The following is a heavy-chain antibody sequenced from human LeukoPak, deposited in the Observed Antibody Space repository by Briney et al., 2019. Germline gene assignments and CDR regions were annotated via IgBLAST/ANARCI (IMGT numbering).Heavy chain of an antibody. J-gene: IGHJ5*02. V-gene: IGHV1-18*01. D-gene: IGHD3-10*01. CDR1: GYTFTSYG. CDR3: ARVDPPPYYYGSGSSNWFDP. CDR2: ISAYNGNT. Sequence: EASVKVSCKASGYTFTSYGISWVRQAPGQGLEWMGWISAYNGNTNYAQKLQGRVTMTTDTSTSTAYMELRSLRSDDTAVYYCARVDPPPYYYGSGSSNWFDPWGQGTLVTVSS.